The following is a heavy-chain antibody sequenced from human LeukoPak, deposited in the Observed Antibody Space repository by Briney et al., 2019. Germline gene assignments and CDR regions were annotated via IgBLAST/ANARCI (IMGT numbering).Heavy chain of an antibody. CDR3: AKYGPSMTTVTTDFDY. Sequence: GGSLRLSCAASGFTFSSYAMSWVRQAPGKGLEWVSAISGSGGSTYYADSVKGRFTISRDNSKNTLYLQMNSLRAEDTAVYYCAKYGPSMTTVTTDFDYWGQGTLVTVSS. D-gene: IGHD4-11*01. J-gene: IGHJ4*02. CDR2: ISGSGGST. V-gene: IGHV3-23*01. CDR1: GFTFSSYA.